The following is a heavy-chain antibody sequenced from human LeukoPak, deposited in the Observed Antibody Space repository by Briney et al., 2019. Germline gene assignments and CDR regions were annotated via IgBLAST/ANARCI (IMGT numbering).Heavy chain of an antibody. CDR1: GGSISHYY. J-gene: IGHJ6*02. CDR3: AREDPRTKVPEGMDV. CDR2: IYYSGTT. Sequence: SETLSLTCTVSGGSISHYYWSWIRQPPGKGLEWVGYIYYSGTTNYNPSLKSRVTISVDTSKNQFSLKLNSVTAADTAVYYCAREDPRTKVPEGMDVWGQGTTVTVSS. D-gene: IGHD4/OR15-4a*01. V-gene: IGHV4-59*01.